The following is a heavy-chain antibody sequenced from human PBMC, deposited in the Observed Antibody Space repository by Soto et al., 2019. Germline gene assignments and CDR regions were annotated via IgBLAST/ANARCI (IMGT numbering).Heavy chain of an antibody. V-gene: IGHV1-18*01. CDR3: ARVRAVAGIDAFDI. CDR2: ISAYNGNT. CDR1: GYTFTSYG. Sequence: ASVKVSCKAPGYTFTSYGISWVRQAPGQGLEWMGWISAYNGNTNYAQKLQGRVTMTTDTSTSTAYMELRSLRSDDTAVYYCARVRAVAGIDAFDIWAQGTMVPVSS. J-gene: IGHJ3*02. D-gene: IGHD6-19*01.